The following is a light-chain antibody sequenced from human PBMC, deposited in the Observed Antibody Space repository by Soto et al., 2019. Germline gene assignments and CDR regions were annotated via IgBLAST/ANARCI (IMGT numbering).Light chain of an antibody. CDR1: NIGSKS. CDR2: YDS. Sequence: SYELTQPPSVSVAPGKTARITCGGNNIGSKSVHWYQQKPGQAPVLVIYYDSDRPSGIPERFSGSNSGNTATLTISRVEAGDEADYYCQVWDSQKVFGGGTKLTVL. J-gene: IGLJ2*01. CDR3: QVWDSQKV. V-gene: IGLV3-21*04.